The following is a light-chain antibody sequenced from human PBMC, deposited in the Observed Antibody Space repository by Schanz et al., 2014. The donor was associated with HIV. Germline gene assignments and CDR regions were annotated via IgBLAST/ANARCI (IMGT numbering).Light chain of an antibody. CDR1: QSISPW. CDR3: LQYNTYPIT. CDR2: EAS. Sequence: DIQMTQSPSTLSASVGDRVTITCRASQSISPWLAWYQQKPGKTPKLLINEASNLQSGVPSRFSGSGSGTEFTLTITSLQPDDFATYYCLQYNTYPITFGQGTRLEIK. V-gene: IGKV1-5*03. J-gene: IGKJ5*01.